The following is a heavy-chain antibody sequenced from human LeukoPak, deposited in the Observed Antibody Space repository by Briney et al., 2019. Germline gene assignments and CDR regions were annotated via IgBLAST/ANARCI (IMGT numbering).Heavy chain of an antibody. CDR2: IRRKAYGGTT. Sequence: GGSLRLSCTASGFTFGDYAMSWVRQAPGKGLEWVGFIRRKAYGGTTEYAASVKGRFTISRDDSKSIAYLQMNSLKTEDTAVYYCSGLLLPYYYYYMDVWGKGTTVTVSS. J-gene: IGHJ6*03. CDR3: SGLLLPYYYYYMDV. D-gene: IGHD2-15*01. V-gene: IGHV3-49*04. CDR1: GFTFGDYA.